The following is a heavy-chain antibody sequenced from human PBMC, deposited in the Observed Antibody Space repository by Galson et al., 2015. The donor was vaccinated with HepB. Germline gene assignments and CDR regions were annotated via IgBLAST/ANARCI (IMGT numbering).Heavy chain of an antibody. Sequence: SLRLSCAASGFTFSSYAMSWVRQAPGKGLEWVSAISGSGGSTYYADSVKGRFTISRDNSKNTLYLQMNSLRAEDTAVYYCAKDTVVVVAATRPNYYYYGMDVWGQGTTVTVSS. D-gene: IGHD2-15*01. V-gene: IGHV3-23*01. CDR1: GFTFSSYA. CDR3: AKDTVVVVAATRPNYYYYGMDV. CDR2: ISGSGGST. J-gene: IGHJ6*02.